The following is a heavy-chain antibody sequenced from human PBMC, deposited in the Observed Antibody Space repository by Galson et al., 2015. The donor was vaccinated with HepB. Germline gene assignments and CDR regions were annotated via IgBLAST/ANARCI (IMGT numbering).Heavy chain of an antibody. CDR1: GFTFSDYY. J-gene: IGHJ4*02. CDR2: VSSNTIYT. CDR3: ARVADSHYGDHTRFDS. Sequence: SLRLSCAASGFTFSDYYMSWIRQAPGKGLEWLASVSSNTIYTNYADSVRGRFTVSSDNVKNSIPLQMNRLSVEDTAMYYCARVADSHYGDHTRFDSWGQGALVTVSS. D-gene: IGHD4-17*01. V-gene: IGHV3-11*06.